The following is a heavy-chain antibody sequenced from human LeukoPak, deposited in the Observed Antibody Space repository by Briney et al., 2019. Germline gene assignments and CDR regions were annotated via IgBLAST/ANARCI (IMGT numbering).Heavy chain of an antibody. CDR3: ARGRGYGGNYLRSFDI. D-gene: IGHD1-26*01. CDR2: NRGST. Sequence: YPSETLSLTCTVSGDSIGSYFWSWIRQPPGKGLEWIGYNRGSTNYNPSLKRRVTILLDRSKNQFSLKLTSVTAADTAIYYCARGRGYGGNYLRSFDIWGQGTMVTVSS. V-gene: IGHV4-59*08. CDR1: GDSIGSYF. J-gene: IGHJ3*02.